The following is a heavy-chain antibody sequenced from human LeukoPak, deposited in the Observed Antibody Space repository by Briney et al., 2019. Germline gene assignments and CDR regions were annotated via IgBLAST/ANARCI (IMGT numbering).Heavy chain of an antibody. CDR2: IYYSGST. CDR3: ARSGDVAAAKYNWFDP. Sequence: SETLSLTCIVSGGSISSSIYYWAWVRQPPGKGLEWIGSIYYSGSTYYNPSLKSRATISVDRSKNQFSLKLSSVTAADTAVYYCARSGDVAAAKYNWFDPWGQGTLVTVSS. V-gene: IGHV4-39*07. D-gene: IGHD6-13*01. CDR1: GGSISSSIYY. J-gene: IGHJ5*02.